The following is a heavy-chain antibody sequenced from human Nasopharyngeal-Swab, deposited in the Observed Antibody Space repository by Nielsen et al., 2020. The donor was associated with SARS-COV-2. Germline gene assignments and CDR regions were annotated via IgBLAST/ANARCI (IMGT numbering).Heavy chain of an antibody. CDR3: ARLDARTIIWGGMDV. Sequence: RQAPGKGLEWIGYIYYSGSTYYNPSLKSRVTISVDTSKNQFSLKLSSVTAADTAVYYCARLDARTIIWGGMDVWGQGTTVTVSS. D-gene: IGHD3-16*01. V-gene: IGHV4-30-2*04. J-gene: IGHJ6*02. CDR2: IYYSGST.